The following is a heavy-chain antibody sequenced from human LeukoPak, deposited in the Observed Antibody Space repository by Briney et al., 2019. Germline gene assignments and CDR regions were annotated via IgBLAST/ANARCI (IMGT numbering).Heavy chain of an antibody. Sequence: GASVKVSCKASGDTLTGYYMHWVRQAPGQGLEGMGRINPNSGGTNYAQKFQGRVTMTRDTSISTAYMELSRLRSDDTAVYYCARHRLKYYYDSSGYPDYWGQGTLVTVSS. J-gene: IGHJ4*02. D-gene: IGHD3-22*01. V-gene: IGHV1-2*06. CDR2: INPNSGGT. CDR3: ARHRLKYYYDSSGYPDY. CDR1: GDTLTGYY.